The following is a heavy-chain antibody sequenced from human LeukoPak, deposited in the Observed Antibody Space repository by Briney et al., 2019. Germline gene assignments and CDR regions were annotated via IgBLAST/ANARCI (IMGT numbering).Heavy chain of an antibody. CDR1: GDSVSSNSAT. J-gene: IGHJ4*02. CDR3: AREGSDGYLFDY. Sequence: QTLSLTCAISGDSVSSNSATWDWIRQSPSRGLEWLGRTYYRSKWYNDYAVSVKSRVTINPDTSKNQFSLQLNSVTPEDTAVYYCAREGSDGYLFDYWGQGSLVIVSS. V-gene: IGHV6-1*01. CDR2: TYYRSKWYN. D-gene: IGHD3-16*01.